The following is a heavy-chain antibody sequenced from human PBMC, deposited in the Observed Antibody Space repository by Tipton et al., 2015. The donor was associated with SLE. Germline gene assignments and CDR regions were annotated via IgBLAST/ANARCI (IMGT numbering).Heavy chain of an antibody. CDR3: ATSSGTEHYFDY. J-gene: IGHJ4*02. CDR1: GFTFSSYS. D-gene: IGHD3-10*01. Sequence: SLGLSCAASGFTFSSYSMNWVRQAPGKGLEWVSSMSSSRSYIFYADSVKGRFTISRDNAKKSLYLQMNSLRDEDTAVYYCATSSGTEHYFDYWGQGTLVTVSS. V-gene: IGHV3-21*01. CDR2: MSSSRSYI.